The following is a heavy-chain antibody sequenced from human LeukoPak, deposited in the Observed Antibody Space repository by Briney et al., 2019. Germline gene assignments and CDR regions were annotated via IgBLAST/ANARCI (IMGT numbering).Heavy chain of an antibody. J-gene: IGHJ6*03. D-gene: IGHD1-1*01. Sequence: GGSLRLSCAASGFTFSSDAMSSVRQALGKGLEWVSAISDSGGSTYYADSVQGRFTISRDNSKNTLYLQMNILRAEDMAVYYCAKDGYDYYYYYMDVWGKGTTVTVSS. CDR3: AKDGYDYYYYYMDV. CDR1: GFTFSSDA. V-gene: IGHV3-23*01. CDR2: ISDSGGST.